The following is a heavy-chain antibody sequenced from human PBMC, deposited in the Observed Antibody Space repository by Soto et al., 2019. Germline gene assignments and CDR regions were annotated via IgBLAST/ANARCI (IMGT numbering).Heavy chain of an antibody. CDR3: ARLFDQVVVAATHDAFDI. CDR1: GYSFTSYW. D-gene: IGHD2-15*01. CDR2: IYPGDSDT. Sequence: GESLKISCKGSGYSFTSYWIGWVRQMPGKGLEWMGIIYPGDSDTRYSPSFQGQVTISADKSISTAYLQWSSLKASDTAMYYCARLFDQVVVAATHDAFDIWGQGTMVTVSS. V-gene: IGHV5-51*01. J-gene: IGHJ3*02.